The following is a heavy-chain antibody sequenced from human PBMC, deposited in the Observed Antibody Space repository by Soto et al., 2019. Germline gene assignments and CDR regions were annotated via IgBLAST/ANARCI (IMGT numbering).Heavy chain of an antibody. CDR1: GGSISSGDYY. D-gene: IGHD2-15*01. CDR2: ISYSGTT. J-gene: IGHJ4*02. CDR3: GRASGGGFFGY. V-gene: IGHV4-30-4*01. Sequence: SETLSLTCTVSGGSISSGDYYWSWIRQPPGKGLEWIGYISYSGTTYYNPSLKSRLAISVDTSKNQFSLNLGSVTAADTAMYYCGRASGGGFFGYWGQGTLVTVSS.